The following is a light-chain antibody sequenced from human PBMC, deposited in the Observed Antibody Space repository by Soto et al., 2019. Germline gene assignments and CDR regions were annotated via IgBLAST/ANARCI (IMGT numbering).Light chain of an antibody. V-gene: IGLV2-23*02. CDR2: EVS. Sequence: HSVLTHFAPVSLSPGPAVTSFCPEMSSDVGSYNLVSWYQQHPGKAPKLMIYEVSKRPSGVSNRFSGSKSGNTASLTISGLQAEDEADYYCCSYAGSSTFYVFGTGTKVTVL. J-gene: IGLJ1*01. CDR1: SSDVGSYNL. CDR3: CSYAGSSTFYV.